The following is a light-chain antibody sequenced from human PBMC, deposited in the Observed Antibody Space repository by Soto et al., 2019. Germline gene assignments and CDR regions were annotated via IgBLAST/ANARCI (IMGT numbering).Light chain of an antibody. CDR2: EGS. CDR1: SSDVGSYNV. J-gene: IGLJ2*01. Sequence: QSALTQPASVSGSPGQSITISCTGTSSDVGSYNVVSWYQQHPGKAPKLMIYEGSKRPSGVSNRFSGSKSGSTASLTISGLQPEDEADYYCCSYAGNVVFGGGTKLTVL. V-gene: IGLV2-23*01. CDR3: CSYAGNVV.